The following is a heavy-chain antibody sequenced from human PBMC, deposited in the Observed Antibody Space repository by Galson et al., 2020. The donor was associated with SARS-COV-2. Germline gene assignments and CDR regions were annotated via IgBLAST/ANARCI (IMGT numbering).Heavy chain of an antibody. Sequence: SETLSLTCTVSGGSISSYYWSWIRQPPGKGLEWIGYIYYSGSTNYNPSLKSRVTISVDTSKNQFSLKLSSVTAADTAVYYCARARGSWYPGAYDYWGQGTLVTVSS. D-gene: IGHD6-13*01. J-gene: IGHJ4*02. CDR1: GGSISSYY. CDR2: IYYSGST. CDR3: ARARGSWYPGAYDY. V-gene: IGHV4-59*01.